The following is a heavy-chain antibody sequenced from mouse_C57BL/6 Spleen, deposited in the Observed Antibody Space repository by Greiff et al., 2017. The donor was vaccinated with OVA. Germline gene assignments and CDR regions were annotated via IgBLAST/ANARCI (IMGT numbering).Heavy chain of an antibody. V-gene: IGHV1-64*01. CDR2: IHPNSGST. J-gene: IGHJ2*01. D-gene: IGHD1-1*01. CDR3: ARSTDYYGSPFDY. Sequence: VKLQQPGAELVKPGASVKLSCKASGYTFTSSWMHWVKQRPGQGLEWIGMIHPNSGSTNYNEKFKSKATLTVDKSSSTAYMQLSSLTSEDSAVYYCARSTDYYGSPFDYWGQGTTLTVSS. CDR1: GYTFTSSW.